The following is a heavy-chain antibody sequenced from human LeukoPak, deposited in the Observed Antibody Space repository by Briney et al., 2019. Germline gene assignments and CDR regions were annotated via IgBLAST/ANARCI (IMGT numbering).Heavy chain of an antibody. J-gene: IGHJ6*02. D-gene: IGHD3-9*01. CDR1: GGSISSGGYY. Sequence: PSQTLSLTCTVSGGSISSGGYYWSWIRQHPGKGLEWIGYIYYSGSTYYNPSLKSRVTISVDTSKNQFSLKLSSVTAADTAVYYCAGDGGRYFPYYGMDVWGQGTTVTVSS. CDR3: AGDGGRYFPYYGMDV. CDR2: IYYSGST. V-gene: IGHV4-31*03.